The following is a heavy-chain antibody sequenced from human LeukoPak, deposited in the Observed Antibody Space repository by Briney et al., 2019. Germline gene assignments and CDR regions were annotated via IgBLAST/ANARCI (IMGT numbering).Heavy chain of an antibody. V-gene: IGHV3-9*01. CDR1: GFTFDDYA. D-gene: IGHD3-3*01. Sequence: PGRSLRLSCAASGFTFDDYAMHWVRQAPGKGLEWVSGISWNSGSIGYADSVKGRFTISRDNAKNSLYLQMNSLRAEDTALYYCAKDIRKEHYSFWSGYFDYWGQGTLVTVSS. CDR3: AKDIRKEHYSFWSGYFDY. CDR2: ISWNSGSI. J-gene: IGHJ4*02.